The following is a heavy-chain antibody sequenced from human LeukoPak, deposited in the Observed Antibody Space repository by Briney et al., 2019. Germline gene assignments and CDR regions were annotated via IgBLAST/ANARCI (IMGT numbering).Heavy chain of an antibody. D-gene: IGHD3-16*01. CDR1: GFTFSSYA. V-gene: IGHV3-23*01. J-gene: IGHJ4*02. Sequence: GGSLRLSCAASGFTFSSYAMSWVRQAPGKGLEWVSAISRSGGSTYYADSVKGRFTISRDNSKNTLYLQMNSLRAEDTAVYYCAKGMGGSPFHFDYWGQGTLVTVSS. CDR3: AKGMGGSPFHFDY. CDR2: ISRSGGST.